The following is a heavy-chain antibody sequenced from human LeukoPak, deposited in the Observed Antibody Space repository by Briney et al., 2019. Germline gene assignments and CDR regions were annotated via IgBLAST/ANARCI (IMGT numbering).Heavy chain of an antibody. CDR1: GFTFSTYV. V-gene: IGHV3-30*04. CDR2: ISSDGSAK. D-gene: IGHD3-3*01. CDR3: ARKGGIMDFYRPFDY. J-gene: IGHJ4*02. Sequence: GGSLRLPCVATGFTFSTYVMHWVRQAPGKGLEWVAVISSDGSAKYYADSVRGRFTISRDISKDTLYLQMNSLRADDTALYYFARKGGIMDFYRPFDYWAREPWSPSPQ.